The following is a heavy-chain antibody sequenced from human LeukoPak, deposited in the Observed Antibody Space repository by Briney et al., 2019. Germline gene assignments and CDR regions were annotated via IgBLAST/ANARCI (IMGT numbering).Heavy chain of an antibody. D-gene: IGHD3-3*01. Sequence: GGSLRLSCAASGFTFNSYGMHWVRQAPGKGLEWVSFISSSSSTIFYADSVKGRFTISRDYATASLYLQMNSLRAEDTAVYYCVRDELQFLEWFDAFDIWGQGTMVTVSS. V-gene: IGHV3-48*01. CDR2: ISSSSSTI. J-gene: IGHJ3*02. CDR3: VRDELQFLEWFDAFDI. CDR1: GFTFNSYG.